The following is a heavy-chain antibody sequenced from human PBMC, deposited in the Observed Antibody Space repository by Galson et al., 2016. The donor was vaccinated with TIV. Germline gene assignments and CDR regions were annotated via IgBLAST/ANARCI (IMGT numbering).Heavy chain of an antibody. CDR3: ARDQDSGAYFDY. J-gene: IGHJ4*02. CDR1: GGSISSNGIF. D-gene: IGHD2-15*01. CDR2: IYHSGST. V-gene: IGHV4-31*03. Sequence: TLSLTCTVSGGSISSNGIFWSWIRQHPGKGLEWIGYIYHSGSTHYNPSLKSRVAMSVDTFKNQFSLTLTSVTAADTAVYYCARDQDSGAYFDYWGQGTLVTVSS.